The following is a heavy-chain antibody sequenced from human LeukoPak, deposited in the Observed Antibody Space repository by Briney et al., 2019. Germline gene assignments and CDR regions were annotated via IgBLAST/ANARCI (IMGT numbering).Heavy chain of an antibody. Sequence: GGSLRLSCAASGFTFDDYAMHWVRQAPGKGLEWVSGISWNSGSIGYADSVKGRFTISRDNAKNSLYLQMNSLRAEDTAVYYCARLDSYGSDFDYWGQGTLVTVSS. CDR1: GFTFDDYA. V-gene: IGHV3-9*01. J-gene: IGHJ4*02. CDR3: ARLDSYGSDFDY. CDR2: ISWNSGSI. D-gene: IGHD5-18*01.